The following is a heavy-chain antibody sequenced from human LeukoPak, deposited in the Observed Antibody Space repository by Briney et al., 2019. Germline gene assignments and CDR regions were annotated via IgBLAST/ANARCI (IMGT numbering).Heavy chain of an antibody. Sequence: PGGSLRLSCAVSGFTFSSYAMSWVRQAPEKRLEWVSAISGGGGSTYYADSVKGRFTISRDNSKNTLYLQMNSLRAEDTAVYYCAKGYCSGGNCYPFDYWGQGTLVTVSS. V-gene: IGHV3-23*01. CDR3: AKGYCSGGNCYPFDY. CDR1: GFTFSSYA. J-gene: IGHJ4*02. D-gene: IGHD2-15*01. CDR2: ISGGGGST.